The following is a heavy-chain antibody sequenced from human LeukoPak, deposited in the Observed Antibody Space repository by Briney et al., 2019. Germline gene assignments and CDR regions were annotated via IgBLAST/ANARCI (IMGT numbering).Heavy chain of an antibody. CDR2: ISTYNDNT. CDR3: AREGSSGFDY. V-gene: IGHV1-18*01. J-gene: IGHJ4*02. D-gene: IGHD6-19*01. CDR1: GYTFISYD. Sequence: ASVKVSCKASGYTFISYDISWVRQAPGQGLEWMGWISTYNDNTNYAQKLQGRVTMTTDTSTSTAYMELRSLRSDDTDVYYCAREGSSGFDYWGQGTLVTVSS.